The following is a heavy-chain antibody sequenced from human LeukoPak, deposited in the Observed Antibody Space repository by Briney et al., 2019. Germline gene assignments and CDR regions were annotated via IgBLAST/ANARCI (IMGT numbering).Heavy chain of an antibody. V-gene: IGHV3-7*01. D-gene: IGHD4-17*01. J-gene: IGHJ5*01. CDR2: IKADGSDK. Sequence: GGSLRLSCAASGFTFSDHYMSWIRQAPGKGLEWVASIKADGSDKYYVDSVKGRFTISRDNTKNSLYVQMSSLRAEDTAVYYCARLKDAVTIFDCWGQGILVTVSS. CDR1: GFTFSDHY. CDR3: ARLKDAVTIFDC.